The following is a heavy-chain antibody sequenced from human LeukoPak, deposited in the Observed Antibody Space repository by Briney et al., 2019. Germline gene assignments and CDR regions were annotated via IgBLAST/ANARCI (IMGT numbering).Heavy chain of an antibody. V-gene: IGHV4-38-2*02. D-gene: IGHD2-2*01. J-gene: IGHJ4*02. CDR1: GYSISSGYY. Sequence: SETLSLTCTVSGYSISSGYYWGWIRQPPGKGLEWIGSIYHSGSTYYNPSLKSRVTISVDTSKNQFSLKLSSVTAADTAVYYCARVVPAALLLDYWGQGTLVTVSS. CDR2: IYHSGST. CDR3: ARVVPAALLLDY.